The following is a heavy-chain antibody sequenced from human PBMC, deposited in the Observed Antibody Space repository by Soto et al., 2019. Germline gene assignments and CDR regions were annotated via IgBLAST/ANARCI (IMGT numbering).Heavy chain of an antibody. CDR3: AALWVFEAAAGFDP. V-gene: IGHV3-53*01. Sequence: GVSLRLSCLASGVTVSSNYMSWVRQAPGKGLAWVSVIYSGGSTYYADSVKGRFTISRDNSKNTLYLQMNSLRAEDRAVYYCAALWVFEAAAGFDPWCQGTHVYDSS. J-gene: IGHJ5*02. D-gene: IGHD6-13*01. CDR1: GVTVSSNY. CDR2: IYSGGST.